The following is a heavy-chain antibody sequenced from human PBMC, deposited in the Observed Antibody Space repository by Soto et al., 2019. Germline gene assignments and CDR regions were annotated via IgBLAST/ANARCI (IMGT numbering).Heavy chain of an antibody. Sequence: QVTLKASGPVLVKPTEPLTLTCTVSGLSLNNGRLGVSGIRQPPGKALEWLAHMFSNDEKSYNTSLKSRLTIAKDTSGSQVVLTMTNMEPVDSATYYCALIKYCSGTDCYLPSFDPWGQGTLVTVSS. CDR1: GLSLNNGRLG. V-gene: IGHV2-26*01. J-gene: IGHJ5*02. CDR3: ALIKYCSGTDCYLPSFDP. D-gene: IGHD2-2*01. CDR2: MFSNDEK.